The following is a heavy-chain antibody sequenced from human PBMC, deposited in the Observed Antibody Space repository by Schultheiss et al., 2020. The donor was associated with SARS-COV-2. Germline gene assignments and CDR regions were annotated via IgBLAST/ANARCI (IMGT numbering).Heavy chain of an antibody. D-gene: IGHD3/OR15-3a*01. CDR3: ASGPYYYYMDV. V-gene: IGHV4-59*01. J-gene: IGHJ6*03. CDR1: GGSISSYY. Sequence: SETLSLTCTVSGGSISSYYWSWIRQPPGKGLEWIGYIYHSGSTNYNPSLKSRVTISVDTSKNQFSLKLSSVTAADTAVYYCASGPYYYYMDVWGKGTTVTVSS. CDR2: IYHSGST.